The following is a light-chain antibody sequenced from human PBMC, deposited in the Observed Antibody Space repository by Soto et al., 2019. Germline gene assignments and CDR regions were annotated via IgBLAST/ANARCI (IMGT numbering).Light chain of an antibody. Sequence: EIVLTQSPGTLSLSPGERATLSCKTSEGVSSTHLAWYQQKPGQAPRLLIYGASSRATGIPDRFSGSGSGTDFTLTISRLEPEDFAVYYCQQYGSSPRTFGQGTKVDIK. CDR3: QQYGSSPRT. V-gene: IGKV3-20*01. CDR2: GAS. CDR1: EGVSSTH. J-gene: IGKJ1*01.